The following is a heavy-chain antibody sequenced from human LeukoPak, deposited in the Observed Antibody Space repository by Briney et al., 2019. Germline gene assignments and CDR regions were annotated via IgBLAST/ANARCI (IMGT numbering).Heavy chain of an antibody. CDR2: ISSSDTI. V-gene: IGHV3-48*02. J-gene: IGHJ4*02. CDR3: AAGAFGGFDY. Sequence: GGSLRLSCAASGLTFSSYGMNWVRQAPGKGLEWVSYISSSDTIYYADSVKGRFTISRNNAKNSLYLQMNSLRDEDTAVYYCAAGAFGGFDYWGQGTLVTVSS. CDR1: GLTFSSYG. D-gene: IGHD3-16*01.